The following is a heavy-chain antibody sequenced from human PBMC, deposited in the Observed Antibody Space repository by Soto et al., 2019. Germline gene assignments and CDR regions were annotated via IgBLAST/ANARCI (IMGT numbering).Heavy chain of an antibody. CDR3: AKVIGTLIVVLIDAFDV. D-gene: IGHD3-22*01. V-gene: IGHV3-23*01. Sequence: EVQLLESEGGLVQPGGSLRLSCAASGSTSSSYAMSWIRQAPGKGLEWVSTISGSGHSTYYADSVKGRFTISRDNSKNTLYLQMNSLRAEDTAVYYCAKVIGTLIVVLIDAFDVWGQGTLVTVSS. J-gene: IGHJ3*01. CDR2: ISGSGHST. CDR1: GSTSSSYA.